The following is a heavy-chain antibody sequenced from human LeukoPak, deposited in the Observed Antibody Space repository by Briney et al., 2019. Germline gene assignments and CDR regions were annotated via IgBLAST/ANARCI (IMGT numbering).Heavy chain of an antibody. V-gene: IGHV5-51*01. CDR3: ARQYYDILAGPNWFDT. J-gene: IGHJ5*02. D-gene: IGHD3-9*01. Sequence: GESLKISCKGSGYSLTSYLIGLVRQMPGKGLDWMGMIHPGDSDTRYSPSFQGQVTISADKSISTAYLQWSSLKASDTAMYYCARQYYDILAGPNWFDTWGQGTLVTVSS. CDR2: IHPGDSDT. CDR1: GYSLTSYL.